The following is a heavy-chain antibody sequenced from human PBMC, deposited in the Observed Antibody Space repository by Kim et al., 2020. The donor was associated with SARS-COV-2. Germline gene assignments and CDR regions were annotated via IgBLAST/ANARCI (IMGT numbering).Heavy chain of an antibody. D-gene: IGHD3-3*01. J-gene: IGHJ2*01. Sequence: SETLSLTCTVSGGSISSYYWSWIRQPPGKGLELIGYIYYSGSTNYNPYPKSRVTITVDTSKNQFSLKLSSVTAADTAVYYCARDHREWLQYTANWYFDLWGRGTLVTVSS. CDR3: ARDHREWLQYTANWYFDL. CDR2: IYYSGST. CDR1: GGSISSYY. V-gene: IGHV4-59*01.